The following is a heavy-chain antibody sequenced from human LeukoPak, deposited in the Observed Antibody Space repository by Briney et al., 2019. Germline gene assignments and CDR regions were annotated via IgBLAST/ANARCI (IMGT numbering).Heavy chain of an antibody. CDR2: ISSSGSTI. Sequence: GGSLRLSCAASGFTFSSYEMNWVRQAPGKGLEWVSYISSSGSTIYYADSVKGRFTISRDNAKNSLYLQMNSLRAEDTAVYYCAREGRQYYYGSGSYYLDYWGQGALVTVSS. J-gene: IGHJ4*02. V-gene: IGHV3-48*03. CDR1: GFTFSSYE. D-gene: IGHD3-10*01. CDR3: AREGRQYYYGSGSYYLDY.